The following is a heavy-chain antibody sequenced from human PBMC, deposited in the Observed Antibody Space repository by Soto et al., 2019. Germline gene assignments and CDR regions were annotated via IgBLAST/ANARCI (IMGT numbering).Heavy chain of an antibody. D-gene: IGHD6-25*01. V-gene: IGHV3-23*01. CDR2: ISGSGGST. Sequence: PGGSLRLSCAASGFTFSSYAMSWVRQAPGKGLEWVSAISGSGGSTYYADSVKGRFTISRDNSKNTLYLQMNSLRAEDTAVYYCAKSGYGDYYYYYMDVWGKGTTVTVSS. J-gene: IGHJ6*03. CDR1: GFTFSSYA. CDR3: AKSGYGDYYYYYMDV.